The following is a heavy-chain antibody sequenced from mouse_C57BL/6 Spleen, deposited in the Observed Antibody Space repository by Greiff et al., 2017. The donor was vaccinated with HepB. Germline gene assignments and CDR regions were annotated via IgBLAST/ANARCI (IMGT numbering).Heavy chain of an antibody. J-gene: IGHJ3*01. Sequence: EVKLQQSGPELVKPGASVKISCKASGYTFTDYYMNWVKQSHGKSLEWIGDINPNNGGTSYNQKFKGKATLTVDKSSSTAYMELRSLTSEDSAVYYCARVDGYSPWFAYWGQGTLVTVSA. CDR2: INPNNGGT. V-gene: IGHV1-26*01. D-gene: IGHD2-3*01. CDR3: ARVDGYSPWFAY. CDR1: GYTFTDYY.